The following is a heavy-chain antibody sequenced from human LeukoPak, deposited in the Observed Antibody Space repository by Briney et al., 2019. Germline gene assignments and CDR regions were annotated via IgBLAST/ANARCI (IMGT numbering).Heavy chain of an antibody. V-gene: IGHV1-46*01. Sequence: ASVKVSCNASGYTFTNYYIHWVRQAPGQGLEWMGIINPSVGSTIYAQTFQGRVTMTRDMSTSTVYMELSSLRSEDTAVYYCARDNSVGDIAWWFAPWGQGTLVTVSS. J-gene: IGHJ5*02. D-gene: IGHD3-16*02. CDR1: GYTFTNYY. CDR2: INPSVGST. CDR3: ARDNSVGDIAWWFAP.